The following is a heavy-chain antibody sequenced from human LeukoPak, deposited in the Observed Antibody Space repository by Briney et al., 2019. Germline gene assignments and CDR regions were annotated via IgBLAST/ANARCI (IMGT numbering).Heavy chain of an antibody. CDR2: ISGSGGST. D-gene: IGHD7-27*01. CDR3: ARADWGSYAFDI. V-gene: IGHV3-23*01. Sequence: GGSLRLSCAASGFTFSSYAMSWVRQAPGKGLEWVSAISGSGGSTYYADSVKGRFTISRDNSKNTLYLQMNSLRAEDTAVYYCARADWGSYAFDIWGQGTMVTVSS. J-gene: IGHJ3*02. CDR1: GFTFSSYA.